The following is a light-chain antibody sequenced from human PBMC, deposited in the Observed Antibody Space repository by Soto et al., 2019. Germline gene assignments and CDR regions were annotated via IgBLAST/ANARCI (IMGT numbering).Light chain of an antibody. CDR3: QQASNPPYT. J-gene: IGKJ2*01. Sequence: DIQMTQSPSSLSVSVGERVTITCRASQPISNWLAWYQQRPGHAPELLIHGASTLHSGDPPRFSGTGYGTDVTLAITSPQAEDLASYFCQQASNPPYTFGQGTKLEI. CDR2: GAS. V-gene: IGKV1-12*01. CDR1: QPISNW.